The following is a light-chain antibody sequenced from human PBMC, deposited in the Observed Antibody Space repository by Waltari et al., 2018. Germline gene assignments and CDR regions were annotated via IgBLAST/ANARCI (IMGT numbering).Light chain of an antibody. Sequence: QSALTQPASVSGSPGQSITISCTGTSSAVGGYNDVSWSQQHPGTVPNLLIFDVSNRPSGVSNRFSGSKSGNTASLTISGLHAEDESDYYCCSFTSRSTWVFGGGTKLTVL. CDR3: CSFTSRSTWV. V-gene: IGLV2-14*01. CDR2: DVS. CDR1: SSAVGGYND. J-gene: IGLJ3*02.